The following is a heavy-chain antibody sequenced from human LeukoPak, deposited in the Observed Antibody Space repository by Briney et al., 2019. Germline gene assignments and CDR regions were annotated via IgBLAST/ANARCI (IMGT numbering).Heavy chain of an antibody. D-gene: IGHD3-3*01. J-gene: IGHJ6*03. V-gene: IGHV4-34*01. CDR3: ARRYYDFWSGYPNYYYYYMDV. CDR2: INHSRST. CDR1: GGSFSGYY. Sequence: KASETLSLTCAVYGGSFSGYYWSWIRQPPGKGLEWIGEINHSRSTNYNPSLKSRVTISVDTSKNQFSLKLSSVTAADTAVYYCARRYYDFWSGYPNYYYYYMDVWGKGTTVTVSS.